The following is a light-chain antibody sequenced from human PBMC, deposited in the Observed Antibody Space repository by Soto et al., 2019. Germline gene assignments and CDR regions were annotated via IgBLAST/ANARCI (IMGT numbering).Light chain of an antibody. CDR3: QVSDSSGDHQI. CDR2: DDT. CDR1: NIGSKS. Sequence: SYELTQPPSVSVAPGQTARITCGGNNIGSKSVHWYQQKPRQAPVLVVYDDTDRPSGIPERFSGSNSGNTATLTITWVEAGDEADYYCQVSDSSGDHQIFGTGTKVTVL. J-gene: IGLJ1*01. V-gene: IGLV3-21*02.